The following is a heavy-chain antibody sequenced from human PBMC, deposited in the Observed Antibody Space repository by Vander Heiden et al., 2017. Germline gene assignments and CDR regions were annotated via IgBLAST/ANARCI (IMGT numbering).Heavy chain of an antibody. CDR3: ARVPSRNGDYAFGAFDI. CDR2: ISTDGSST. J-gene: IGHJ3*02. V-gene: IGHV3-74*01. Sequence: EVQLVESGGGLVQIGGSLRLSCAASGFTLSAYWMHWGRQAPGKGLVWVSRISTDGSSTSYADSVQGRFTISRDNAKNTLYLQMNSLRAEDTAVYYCARVPSRNGDYAFGAFDIWGQGTMVTVSS. CDR1: GFTLSAYW. D-gene: IGHD4-17*01.